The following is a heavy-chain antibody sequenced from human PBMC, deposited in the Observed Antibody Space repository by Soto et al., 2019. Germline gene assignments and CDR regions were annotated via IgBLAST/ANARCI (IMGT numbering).Heavy chain of an antibody. J-gene: IGHJ6*02. CDR2: ISGSGGST. Sequence: GGSLRLSCAASGFTFSSYAMSWVRQAPGKGLEWVSAISGSGGSTYYADSVKGRFTISRDNSKNTLYLQMNSLRAEDTAVYYCARVPRYYYGSGSYSRAGYGMDVWRHGTTATVSS. CDR3: ARVPRYYYGSGSYSRAGYGMDV. CDR1: GFTFSSYA. D-gene: IGHD3-10*01. V-gene: IGHV3-23*01.